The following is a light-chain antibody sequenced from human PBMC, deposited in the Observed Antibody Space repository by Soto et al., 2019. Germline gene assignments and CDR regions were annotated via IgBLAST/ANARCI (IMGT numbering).Light chain of an antibody. CDR1: QSIVNR. J-gene: IGKJ1*01. CDR2: DSS. CDR3: QHYGGLWT. Sequence: IQMTQSPSTLSASVVYRITIFFRSSQSIVNRLAWYQQKPGTAPKVLIYDSSTLESGVPLRFSGSGSGTNFILTISSLQPDDFATYYCQHYGGLWTLGLGTKVDNK. V-gene: IGKV1-5*02.